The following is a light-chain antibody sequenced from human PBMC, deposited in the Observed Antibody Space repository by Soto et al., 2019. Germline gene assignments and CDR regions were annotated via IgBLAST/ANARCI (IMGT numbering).Light chain of an antibody. J-gene: IGLJ2*01. V-gene: IGLV3-21*04. CDR2: YDT. CDR1: NIGSKS. Sequence: SYELTQPPSVSVAPGETARITCGGDNIGSKSVHWYQQKAGQAPVVVIYYDTDRPSGIPERFSGSNSASTATLTIGGVEAGDEADFYCQVWDSSSDHVVFGGGTKLTVL. CDR3: QVWDSSSDHVV.